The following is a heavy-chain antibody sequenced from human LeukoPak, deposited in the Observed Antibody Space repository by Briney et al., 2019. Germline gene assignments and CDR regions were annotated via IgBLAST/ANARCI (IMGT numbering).Heavy chain of an antibody. J-gene: IGHJ5*02. CDR3: ARAAAGKFNWFDP. CDR1: GFTFSSYA. CDR2: ISYDGSNK. D-gene: IGHD6-13*01. Sequence: PGGSLRLSCAASGFTFSSYAMHWVRQAPGKGLEWVAVISYDGSNKYYADSVKGRFTISRDNSKNTLYLQMNSLRAEDTAVYYCARAAAGKFNWFDPWGQGTLVTVSS. V-gene: IGHV3-30*04.